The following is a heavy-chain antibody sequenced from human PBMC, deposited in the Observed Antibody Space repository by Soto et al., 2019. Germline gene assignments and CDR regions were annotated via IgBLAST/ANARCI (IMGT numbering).Heavy chain of an antibody. CDR3: ARDGSPSYYYGMDV. V-gene: IGHV1-3*01. J-gene: IGHJ6*02. Sequence: QVQLVQSGAEVKKPGASVKVSCKASGYTFTSYAMHWVRQAPGQRLEWMGWINAGNGNTKYSQKFQGRVTITRDTSASTAHMELSSLRSEDTAVYYCARDGSPSYYYGMDVWGQGTTVTVSS. CDR2: INAGNGNT. CDR1: GYTFTSYA.